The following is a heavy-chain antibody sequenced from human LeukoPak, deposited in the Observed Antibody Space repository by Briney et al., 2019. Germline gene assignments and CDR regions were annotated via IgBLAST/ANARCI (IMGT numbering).Heavy chain of an antibody. J-gene: IGHJ4*02. CDR2: ISGSGGST. CDR1: GFTFSSYA. D-gene: IGHD3-22*01. V-gene: IGHV3-23*01. Sequence: GGSLRLSCAASGFTFSSYAMSWVRQAPGKGLEWVSAISGSGGSTYYADSVKGRFTISRDNSKNTLYLQMNSLRAEDTAVYYCAKDQDYDSSGYYYRVYGYFDYWGQGTLVTVSS. CDR3: AKDQDYDSSGYYYRVYGYFDY.